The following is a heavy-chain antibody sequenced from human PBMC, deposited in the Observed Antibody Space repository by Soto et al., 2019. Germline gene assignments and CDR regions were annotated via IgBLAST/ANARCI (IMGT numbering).Heavy chain of an antibody. D-gene: IGHD3-22*01. CDR3: ARENSGSATWFDP. CDR1: GGSVSSGDYY. CDR2: IYYSGST. J-gene: IGHJ5*02. Sequence: QVQLQESGPGLVKPSQTLSLTCTVSGGSVSSGDYYWSWIRQHPGKGLEWIGYIYYSGSTYYNPSLKSRVIISVDTSKNQFSLRLSSVTAADTAVYYCARENSGSATWFDPWGQGTLVTVSS. V-gene: IGHV4-31*03.